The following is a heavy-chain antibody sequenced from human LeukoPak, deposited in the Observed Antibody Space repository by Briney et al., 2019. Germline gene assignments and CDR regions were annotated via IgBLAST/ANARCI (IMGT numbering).Heavy chain of an antibody. Sequence: SETLSLTCAVYGGSFSGYYWSWIRQPPGKGLEWIGEINHSGSTNYNPSLKSRVTISVDTSKNQFSLKLSSVTAADTAVYYCARRPNSSSRQRRGFDPWGQGTLVTVSS. D-gene: IGHD6-13*01. V-gene: IGHV4-34*01. CDR2: INHSGST. CDR1: GGSFSGYY. CDR3: ARRPNSSSRQRRGFDP. J-gene: IGHJ5*02.